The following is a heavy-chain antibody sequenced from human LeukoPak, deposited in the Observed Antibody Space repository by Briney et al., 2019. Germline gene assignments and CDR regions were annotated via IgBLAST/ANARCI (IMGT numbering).Heavy chain of an antibody. J-gene: IGHJ4*02. D-gene: IGHD4-17*01. CDR3: ARAGDYGDYSDY. Sequence: PGGSLRLSCAASGFTFDDYAMHWVRQAPGKGLEWVSGISWNSGSIGYADSVKGRFTISRDNAKNSLYLQMNSLRAEDTAVYYCARAGDYGDYSDYWGQGTLVTVSS. CDR1: GFTFDDYA. CDR2: ISWNSGSI. V-gene: IGHV3-9*01.